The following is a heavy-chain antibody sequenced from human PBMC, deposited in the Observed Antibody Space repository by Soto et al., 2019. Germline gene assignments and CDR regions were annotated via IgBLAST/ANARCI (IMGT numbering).Heavy chain of an antibody. J-gene: IGHJ5*02. CDR2: IYYSGST. CDR3: ARGERAAGTGWWFDT. V-gene: IGHV4-39*01. Sequence: QLQLQESGPGLVKPSETLSLTCTVSGGSISSSSFHWGWIRQPPGKGLEWIGSIYYSGSTYYSPPLNSRVTISVDKSKPQPFLRLSSVAAEDTAVYYCARGERAAGTGWWFDTWGQGTLVPVSS. CDR1: GGSISSSSFH. D-gene: IGHD6-13*01.